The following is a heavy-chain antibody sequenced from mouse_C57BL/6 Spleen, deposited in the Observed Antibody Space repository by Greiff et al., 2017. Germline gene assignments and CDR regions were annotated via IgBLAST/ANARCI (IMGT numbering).Heavy chain of an antibody. CDR3: ARLRAMDY. CDR1: GYTFTSYW. V-gene: IGHV1-59*01. J-gene: IGHJ4*01. Sequence: VQLQQPGAELVRPGTSVKLSCKASGYTFTSYWMHWVKQRPGQGLEWIGVIDPSDSYTNYNQKFKGKATLTVDTSSSTAYMQLSSLTSEDSAVYYCARLRAMDYWGQGTSVTVSS. CDR2: IDPSDSYT.